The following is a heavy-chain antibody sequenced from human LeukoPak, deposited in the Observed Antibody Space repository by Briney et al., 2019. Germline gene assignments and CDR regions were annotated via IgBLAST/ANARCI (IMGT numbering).Heavy chain of an antibody. V-gene: IGHV4-39*01. CDR3: VTQPSTFGISSDYVDF. J-gene: IGHJ4*02. Sequence: SETLSLTRTLSGGSFSRTNYYWGRVRQPPGKGLEWIATINYSGSTYYNPSLLSRVTISVDPSKNQFSLNLTPMTAADTSVYYCVTQPSTFGISSDYVDFWGQGILVIVSS. D-gene: IGHD6-6*01. CDR2: INYSGST. CDR1: GGSFSRTNYY.